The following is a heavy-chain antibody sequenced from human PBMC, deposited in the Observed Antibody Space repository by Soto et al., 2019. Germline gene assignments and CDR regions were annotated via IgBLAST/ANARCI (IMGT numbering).Heavy chain of an antibody. D-gene: IGHD3-3*01. CDR2: ISYSGNT. CDR1: GASINSAAYY. CDR3: ARGPSTLWSSYRFAYFDS. Sequence: QVQLQESGPGLVTPSQPLSLTCTVSGASINSAAYYWSWIRQRPGEGLEWIGFISYSGNTYHSPSLKSRPVLSVDTSKNQFSLELSFVTAADTAIYYCARGPSTLWSSYRFAYFDSWGHGTPVTVSS. V-gene: IGHV4-31*03. J-gene: IGHJ4*01.